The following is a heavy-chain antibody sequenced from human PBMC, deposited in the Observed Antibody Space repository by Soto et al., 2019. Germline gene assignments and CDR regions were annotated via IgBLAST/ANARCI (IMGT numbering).Heavy chain of an antibody. V-gene: IGHV3-53*01. D-gene: IGHD6-19*01. CDR1: GFAVSSKY. CDR3: VQTTGWPGFDF. CDR2: IYGGGTT. Sequence: EVQLVESGRGLIQTGGSLRLSCAASGFAVSSKYMTWVRQAPGKGLEWVSVIYGGGTTYYADSVKGRFTISRDTSKNTLYLQMNSLRAEDTAVYYCVQTTGWPGFDFWGQGTLVTVSS. J-gene: IGHJ4*02.